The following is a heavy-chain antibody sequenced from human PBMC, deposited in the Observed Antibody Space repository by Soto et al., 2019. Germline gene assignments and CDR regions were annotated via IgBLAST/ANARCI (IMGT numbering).Heavy chain of an antibody. D-gene: IGHD6-6*01. J-gene: IGHJ6*02. CDR1: GFTFSSYS. V-gene: IGHV3-21*01. Sequence: EVQLVESGGGLGKPGGSLRLSCAASGFTFSSYSMNWVRQAPGKGLEWVSSISSSSSYIYYADSVKGRFTISRDNAKNSLYLQMNSLRAEDTAVYYCARDFEYSSSYYYYYGMDVWGQGTTVTVSS. CDR2: ISSSSSYI. CDR3: ARDFEYSSSYYYYYGMDV.